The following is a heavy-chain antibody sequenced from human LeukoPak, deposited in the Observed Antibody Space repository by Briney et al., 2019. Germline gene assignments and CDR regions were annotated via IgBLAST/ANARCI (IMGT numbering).Heavy chain of an antibody. J-gene: IGHJ4*02. CDR1: GGSFSGYY. Sequence: SETLSLTCAVDGGSFSGYYWSWIRQPPGKGLEWIGEINHSGSTNYNPSLKSRVTISVDTSKNQFSLKLSSVTAADTAVYYCARCPSEELGYFDYWGQGTLVTVSS. CDR3: ARCPSEELGYFDY. V-gene: IGHV4-34*01. CDR2: INHSGST. D-gene: IGHD1-7*01.